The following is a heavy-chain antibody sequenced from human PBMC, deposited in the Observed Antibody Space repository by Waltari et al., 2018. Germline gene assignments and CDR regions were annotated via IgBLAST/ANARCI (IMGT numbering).Heavy chain of an antibody. J-gene: IGHJ5*02. D-gene: IGHD6-13*01. CDR1: GGSISRHY. CDR3: ASGGIAAAQGWSWFDP. CDR2: IYYSGST. V-gene: IGHV4-59*11. Sequence: QVQLQESGPGLVKPSETLSLTCTVSGGSISRHYWSWIRQPPGKGLEWIGYIYYSGSTNSNPSLRSRVTISVAPSKNQFSLKLSSVTAADTAVYYCASGGIAAAQGWSWFDPWGQGTLVTVSS.